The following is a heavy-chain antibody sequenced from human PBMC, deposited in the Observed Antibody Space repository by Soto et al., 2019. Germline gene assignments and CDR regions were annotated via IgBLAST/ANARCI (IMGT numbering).Heavy chain of an antibody. CDR1: GGTFSSYA. CDR2: IIPIFGTA. Sequence: QVQLVQSGAEVKKPGSSVKVSCKASGGTFSSYAISWVRQAPGQGLEWMGGIIPIFGTATYAQKFQGRDTITADESTSTAYMELSSLSSEDTAVYYCASSYGDYGWFDPWGQGTLVTVSA. D-gene: IGHD4-17*01. J-gene: IGHJ5*02. V-gene: IGHV1-69*12. CDR3: ASSYGDYGWFDP.